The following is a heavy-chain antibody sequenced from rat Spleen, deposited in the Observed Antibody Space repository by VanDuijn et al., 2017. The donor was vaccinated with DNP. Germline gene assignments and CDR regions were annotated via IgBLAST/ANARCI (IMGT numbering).Heavy chain of an antibody. D-gene: IGHD1-4*01. Sequence: EVQLVESGGGFAQPGRSMKLSCAGSGFTFSDYGMAWVRQAPTRGLEWIASINYDGYSTFYRDSMKGRFTISRDNAKSILYLQMESLRSEDTATYYCASRPPPTRGPFDYWGQGVTVTVSS. CDR2: INYDGYST. J-gene: IGHJ2*01. CDR1: GFTFSDYG. CDR3: ASRPPPTRGPFDY. V-gene: IGHV5-20*01.